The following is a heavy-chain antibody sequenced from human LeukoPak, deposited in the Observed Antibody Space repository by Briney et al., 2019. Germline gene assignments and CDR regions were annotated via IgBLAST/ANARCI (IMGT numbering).Heavy chain of an antibody. CDR2: IYHSGTT. J-gene: IGHJ4*02. D-gene: IGHD6-19*01. Sequence: SGTLSLTCAVSGGSISSSYWWNWVRQHPGKGLEWIGEIYHSGTTNYNPSLKSRVTISVDKSMNQFSLKLSSVTAADTAVYYCARLSYSSGWYYFDYWGQGTLVTVSS. CDR3: ARLSYSSGWYYFDY. CDR1: GGSISSSYW. V-gene: IGHV4-4*02.